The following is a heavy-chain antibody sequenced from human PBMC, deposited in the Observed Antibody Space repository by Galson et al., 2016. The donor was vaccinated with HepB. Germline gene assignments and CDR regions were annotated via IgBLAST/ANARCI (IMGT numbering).Heavy chain of an antibody. D-gene: IGHD6-19*01. J-gene: IGHJ4*02. CDR3: ASAQYTSGRYYYFDY. Sequence: QSGAEVKKPGESLRISCKASGYKPSGYSFSTFWIGWVRQMPGNGPEWLGIFFPGDSNVRYSPSFEGRVTISADKSINTAFLQLSSLEASDTAIYYCASAQYTSGRYYYFDYWGQGTLVTVSS. CDR1: GYKPSGYSFSTFW. V-gene: IGHV5-51*01. CDR2: FFPGDSNV.